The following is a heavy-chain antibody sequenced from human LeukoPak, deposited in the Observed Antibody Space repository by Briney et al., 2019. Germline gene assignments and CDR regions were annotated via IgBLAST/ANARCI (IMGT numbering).Heavy chain of an antibody. CDR2: ISGSGGST. J-gene: IGHJ5*02. V-gene: IGHV3-23*01. Sequence: PGGSLRLSCAASGFTFSSYAMSWVRQAPGKGLEWVSAISGSGGSTYYADSVKGRFTISRDNSKNTLYLQMNSLRAEDTAVYYCAKGGHIVVVVAASFDPWGQGTLVTVSS. D-gene: IGHD2-15*01. CDR1: GFTFSSYA. CDR3: AKGGHIVVVVAASFDP.